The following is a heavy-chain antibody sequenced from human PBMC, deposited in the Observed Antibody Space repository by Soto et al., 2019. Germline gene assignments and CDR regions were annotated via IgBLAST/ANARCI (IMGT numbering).Heavy chain of an antibody. Sequence: LSLTCAASGFVFNDYAISWVRQAPGKGLEWVSGISASGGRTYYADSVKGRLSVSRDNSNNTVFLQMNSLRAEDTAVYYCAKDTPLRGNKFDYWGQGTLVTVSS. CDR2: ISASGGRT. D-gene: IGHD4-4*01. CDR1: GFVFNDYA. V-gene: IGHV3-23*01. J-gene: IGHJ4*02. CDR3: AKDTPLRGNKFDY.